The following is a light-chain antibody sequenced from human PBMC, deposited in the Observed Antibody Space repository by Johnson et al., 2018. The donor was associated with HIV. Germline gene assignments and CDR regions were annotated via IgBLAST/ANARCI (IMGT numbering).Light chain of an antibody. Sequence: QSVLTQPPSLSAAPGQTVTISCSGSSSNIGNNYVSWYQHLPGTVPKLLIYDNNKRPSGIPDRFSGAKSGTSATLGIPGLQHGDEVDYYCGTWDSSLSVYVFGTGTKVTVL. CDR1: SSNIGNNY. V-gene: IGLV1-51*01. CDR3: GTWDSSLSVYV. CDR2: DNN. J-gene: IGLJ1*01.